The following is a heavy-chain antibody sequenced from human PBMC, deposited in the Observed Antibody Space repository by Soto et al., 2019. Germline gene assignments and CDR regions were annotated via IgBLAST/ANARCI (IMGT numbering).Heavy chain of an antibody. CDR3: ARGLLRYFDWSPRGDAFDI. CDR1: GYTFTSYD. V-gene: IGHV1-8*01. D-gene: IGHD3-9*01. J-gene: IGHJ3*02. Sequence: ASVKVSCKASGYTFTSYDINWVRQATGQGLEWMGWMNPNSGNTGYAQKFQGRVTMTRNTSISTAYMELSSLRSEDTAVYYCARGLLRYFDWSPRGDAFDIWGQGTMVTVSS. CDR2: MNPNSGNT.